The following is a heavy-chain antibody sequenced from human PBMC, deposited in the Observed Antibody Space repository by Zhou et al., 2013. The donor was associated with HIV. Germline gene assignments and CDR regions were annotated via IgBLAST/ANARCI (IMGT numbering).Heavy chain of an antibody. D-gene: IGHD3-10*01. Sequence: VQLVQSGGELKKPGSSVRVSCKASGGIFSSMAINWVRQAPGLGLEWMGGIIPIFGTANYAQRFQDRVTITADESTSTAYMELSSLRSEDTAVYYCARGIVYYYGSGSYSEYFDLWGRGLPGHCLL. CDR2: IIPIFGTA. V-gene: IGHV1-69*12. J-gene: IGHJ2*01. CDR3: ARGIVYYYGSGSYSEYFDL. CDR1: GGIFSSMA.